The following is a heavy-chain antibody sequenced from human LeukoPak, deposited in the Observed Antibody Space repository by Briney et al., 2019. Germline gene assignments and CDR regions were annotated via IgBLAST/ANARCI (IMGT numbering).Heavy chain of an antibody. J-gene: IGHJ6*03. CDR1: GFTVSRNY. D-gene: IGHD6-13*01. CDR3: ARGQKIAAAGRRYYYYYMDV. CDR2: IYSGGST. Sequence: GGSLRLSCAASGFTVSRNYMSWVRQAPGKGLEWVSVIYSGGSTYYADSVKGRFTISRDNSKNTLYLQMNSLRAEDTAVYYCARGQKIAAAGRRYYYYYMDVWGKGTTVTVSS. V-gene: IGHV3-53*01.